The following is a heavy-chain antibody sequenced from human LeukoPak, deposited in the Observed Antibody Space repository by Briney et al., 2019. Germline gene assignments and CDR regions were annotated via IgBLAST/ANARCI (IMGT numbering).Heavy chain of an antibody. Sequence: PGGSLRLSCAASGFTFSSYGMHWVRQAPGKGLEWVAFIRYDGSNKYYADSVKGRFTISRDNSKNTLYLQMNSLRAEDTAVYYCAKDPNTRRPLYYFDYWGQGTLVTVSS. J-gene: IGHJ4*02. CDR1: GFTFSSYG. V-gene: IGHV3-30*02. D-gene: IGHD2-2*02. CDR3: AKDPNTRRPLYYFDY. CDR2: IRYDGSNK.